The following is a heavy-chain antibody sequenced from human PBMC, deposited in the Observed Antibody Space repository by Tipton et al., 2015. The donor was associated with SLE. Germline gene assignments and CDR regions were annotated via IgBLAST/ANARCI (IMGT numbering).Heavy chain of an antibody. Sequence: LRLSCTVSGDSISSSNYYWGWIRQPPGKGLEWIGEINHSGSTNYNSSLKSRVTISVDTSKNQFSLKLSSVTAADTAVYYCARGKVTMVRGIMGAFDIWGQGTMVTVSS. CDR3: ARGKVTMVRGIMGAFDI. V-gene: IGHV4-39*07. J-gene: IGHJ3*02. CDR1: GDSISSSNYY. CDR2: INHSGST. D-gene: IGHD3-10*01.